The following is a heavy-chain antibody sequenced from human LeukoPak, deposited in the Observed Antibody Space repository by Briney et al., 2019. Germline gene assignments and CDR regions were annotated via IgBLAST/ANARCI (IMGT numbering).Heavy chain of an antibody. Sequence: GGSLRLSCGASGFTFRSYSMNWVRQAPGKGLEWVSSISSSSNYIYYGDSVKGRFTISRDNAKNSLYLQMNSLRAEDTAVYYCARDSDSSTWLNDAFDIWGQGTMVTVSS. CDR1: GFTFRSYS. CDR2: ISSSSNYI. J-gene: IGHJ3*02. CDR3: ARDSDSSTWLNDAFDI. D-gene: IGHD6-13*01. V-gene: IGHV3-21*01.